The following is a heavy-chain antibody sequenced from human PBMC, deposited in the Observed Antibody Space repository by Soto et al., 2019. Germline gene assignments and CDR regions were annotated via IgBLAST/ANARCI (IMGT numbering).Heavy chain of an antibody. CDR3: ARTTAVPNTLRSRYFFDY. Sequence: LSLTCSVSGGSVSNKTYYWSWIRQPPGKRLEWIGYVYHSGTTNYNPSLKSRVTISVDLSKNQFSLRLSSVTTADTALYYCARTTAVPNTLRSRYFFDYWGQGTLVTVSS. CDR2: VYHSGTT. J-gene: IGHJ4*02. V-gene: IGHV4-61*01. CDR1: GGSVSNKTYY. D-gene: IGHD4-17*01.